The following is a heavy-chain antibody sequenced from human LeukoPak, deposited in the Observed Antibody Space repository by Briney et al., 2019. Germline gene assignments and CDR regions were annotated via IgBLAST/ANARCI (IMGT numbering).Heavy chain of an antibody. V-gene: IGHV3-30*18. D-gene: IGHD2-2*02. J-gene: IGHJ4*02. CDR1: GFNFRRTG. CDR3: AKEGYMVYYFDY. CDR2: ISYDGSAK. Sequence: HPGRSLRLSCASSGFNFRRTGMHWVRQAPGKGLEWVAFISYDGSAKYYADSVKGRFTISRDNSKDILNLQMNSLRAEDTAVYYCAKEGYMVYYFDYWGQGTLVTVSS.